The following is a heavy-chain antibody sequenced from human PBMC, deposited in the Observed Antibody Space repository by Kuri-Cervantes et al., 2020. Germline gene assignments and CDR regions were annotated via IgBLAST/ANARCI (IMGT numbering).Heavy chain of an antibody. CDR2: IFTGGNT. CDR1: GLTVSSNY. V-gene: IGHV3-66*01. J-gene: IGHJ4*02. D-gene: IGHD6-19*01. Sequence: GGSLRLSCAASGLTVSSNYMSWVRQAPGRGLEWVSVIFTGGNTYYTDSVKGRFTISRDNSKDTLYLQMNSLRAEDTAVYYCAKIAVAGDFDYWGQGTLVTVSS. CDR3: AKIAVAGDFDY.